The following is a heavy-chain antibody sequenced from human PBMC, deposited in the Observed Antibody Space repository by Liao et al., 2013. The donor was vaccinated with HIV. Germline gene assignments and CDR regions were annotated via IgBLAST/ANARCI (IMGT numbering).Heavy chain of an antibody. V-gene: IGHV4-39*07. J-gene: IGHJ3*01. CDR3: ARGYDFPGGGEDAFDL. CDR2: IYYDGST. Sequence: QSQLQESGPGLVKPSETLSLFCTVYGGSISSSSYFWGWIRQPPGQGLEWIGSIYYDGSTYYNPSLKNRVTMSVDTSNNHFSLNLRSVTGADTAVYYCARGYDFPGGGEDAFDLWGQGTMVTVSS. CDR1: GGSISSSSYF. D-gene: IGHD2/OR15-2a*01.